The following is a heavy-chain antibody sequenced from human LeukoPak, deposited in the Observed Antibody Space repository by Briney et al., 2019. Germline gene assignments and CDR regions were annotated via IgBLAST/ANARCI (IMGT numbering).Heavy chain of an antibody. J-gene: IGHJ4*02. CDR1: GFTFSSYA. CDR2: ISYDGSNK. V-gene: IGHV3-30-3*01. Sequence: GGSLRLSCAASGFTFSSYAMHWVRQAPGKGLEWVAVISYDGSNKYYADSVKGRFTISRDNSKNTLYLQMNSLSAEDTAVYYCARDLSLWFGELIDYWGQGTLVTVSS. CDR3: ARDLSLWFGELIDY. D-gene: IGHD3-10*01.